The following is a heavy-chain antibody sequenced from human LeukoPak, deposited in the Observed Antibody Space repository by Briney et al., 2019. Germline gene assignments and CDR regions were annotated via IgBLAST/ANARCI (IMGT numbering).Heavy chain of an antibody. D-gene: IGHD3-22*01. Sequence: SETLSLTCAVSGGSLSSNNWWSWVRQPPGKGLEWIGEIYHSGSTNYNPSLKSRVTISVDKSKNQFSLKLSSVTAADTAVYYCATYYDSSGYKLDYWGQGTLVTVSS. V-gene: IGHV4-4*02. J-gene: IGHJ4*02. CDR3: ATYYDSSGYKLDY. CDR2: IYHSGST. CDR1: GGSLSSNNW.